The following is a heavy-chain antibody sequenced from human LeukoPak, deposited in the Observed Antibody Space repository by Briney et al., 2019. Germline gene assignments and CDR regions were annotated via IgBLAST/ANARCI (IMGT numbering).Heavy chain of an antibody. D-gene: IGHD6-13*01. V-gene: IGHV1-69*13. CDR1: GYTFTGYY. CDR3: ARDRAAAGTWFDY. Sequence: ASVKVSCKASGYTFTGYYMHWVRQAPGQGLEWMGGIIPIFGTANYAQKFQGRVTITADESTSTAYMDLSSLRSEDTAVYYCARDRAAAGTWFDYWGQGTLVTVSS. CDR2: IIPIFGTA. J-gene: IGHJ4*02.